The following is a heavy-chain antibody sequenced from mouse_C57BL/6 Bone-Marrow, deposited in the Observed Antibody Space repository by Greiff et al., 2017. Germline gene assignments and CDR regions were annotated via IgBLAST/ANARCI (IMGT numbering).Heavy chain of an antibody. CDR2: IWSDGST. V-gene: IGHV2-6*03. J-gene: IGHJ4*01. CDR1: GFSLTSYG. Sequence: VQLVESGPGLVAPSQSLSITCTVSGFSLTSYGVHWVRQPPGKGLEWLVVIWSDGSTTYNSALKSRLSISKDNSKSQVFLKMNSLQTDDTAMYYCARGLRTTVVAAEAMDYWGQGTSVTVSS. CDR3: ARGLRTTVVAAEAMDY. D-gene: IGHD1-1*01.